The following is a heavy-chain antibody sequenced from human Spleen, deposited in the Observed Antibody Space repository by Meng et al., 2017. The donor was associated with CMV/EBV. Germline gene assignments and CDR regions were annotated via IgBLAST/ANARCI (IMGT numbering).Heavy chain of an antibody. D-gene: IGHD1-26*01. CDR1: GFSFRTSG. CDR3: AKDGGTWEFDY. J-gene: IGHJ4*02. V-gene: IGHV3-33*06. CDR2: IWYDGSKK. Sequence: SPASGFSFRTSGMDWVRRAPGKGLEWVALIWYDGSKKYYADSVKGRFTISRDNSKNTLYLRMTSLRAEDTAVYYCAKDGGTWEFDYWGQGTLVTVSS.